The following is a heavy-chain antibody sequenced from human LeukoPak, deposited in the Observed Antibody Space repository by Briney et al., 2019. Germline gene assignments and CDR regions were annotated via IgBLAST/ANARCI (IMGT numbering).Heavy chain of an antibody. D-gene: IGHD3-22*01. CDR3: AKGYYYDSSGSYIDY. V-gene: IGHV3-9*01. J-gene: IGHJ4*02. Sequence: GGSLRLSCAASGFTFSSYAMHWVRQAPGKGLEWVSGISWNSGSIVYADSVKGRFTISRDNAKNSLYLQMNSLRAEDTALYYCAKGYYYDSSGSYIDYWGQGTLVTVSS. CDR2: ISWNSGSI. CDR1: GFTFSSYA.